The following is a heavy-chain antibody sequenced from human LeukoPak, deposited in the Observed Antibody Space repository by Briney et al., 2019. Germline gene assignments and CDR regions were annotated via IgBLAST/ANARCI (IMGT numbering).Heavy chain of an antibody. Sequence: PSETLSLTCTVSGGSINSYYWSWIRQPPGKGLEWIGYISYSGNTNYNPSLMSRVTMSVDTSKNQFSLRLSSVTAADTAVYYCASHRHLYYDSSGYYDYWGQGTLVTVSS. J-gene: IGHJ4*02. V-gene: IGHV4-59*01. CDR1: GGSINSYY. CDR2: ISYSGNT. CDR3: ASHRHLYYDSSGYYDY. D-gene: IGHD3-22*01.